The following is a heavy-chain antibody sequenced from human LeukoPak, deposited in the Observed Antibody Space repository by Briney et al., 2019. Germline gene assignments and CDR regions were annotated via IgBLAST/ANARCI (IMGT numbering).Heavy chain of an antibody. CDR3: ARHGLGSSWFGFDY. Sequence: GVSLKISCKASGYTFTTYWIGWVRQMPGKGLEWMGIIYPGDSDPRYSPSFQGQVTISADKSISTAYLQWSSLKASDSAMYYCARHGLGSSWFGFDYWGQGTLVTVSS. D-gene: IGHD6-13*01. J-gene: IGHJ4*02. V-gene: IGHV5-51*01. CDR1: GYTFTTYW. CDR2: IYPGDSDP.